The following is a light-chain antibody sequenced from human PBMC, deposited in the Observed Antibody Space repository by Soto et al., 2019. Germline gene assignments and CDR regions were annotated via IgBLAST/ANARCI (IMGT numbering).Light chain of an antibody. CDR2: EVN. CDR1: SSDVGAYNY. J-gene: IGLJ3*02. V-gene: IGLV2-8*01. Sequence: QSALTQPTSASGSPGQSVTISCTGTSSDVGAYNYVCWYQQHPGKAPKLMIYEVNKRHSGVPDRFSGSKSGNTDSLTVSGLQAGDEADYYCSSFAANDNVVFGGGTKVTVL. CDR3: SSFAANDNVV.